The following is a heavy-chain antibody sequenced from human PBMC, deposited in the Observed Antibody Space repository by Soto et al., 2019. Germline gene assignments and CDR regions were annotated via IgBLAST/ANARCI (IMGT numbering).Heavy chain of an antibody. J-gene: IGHJ4*02. D-gene: IGHD6-6*01. Sequence: EVQLVESGGDLVQPGGSLRLSCVASGFTFSSYWMHWVRQAPGKGMVWVSRINSDGSNTTYADSVKGRFTISRDNAKNTLYLQMNSLGVEDTAVYYGARVGGSSWYGGQGNLVTVPS. V-gene: IGHV3-74*01. CDR3: ARVGGSSWY. CDR1: GFTFSSYW. CDR2: INSDGSNT.